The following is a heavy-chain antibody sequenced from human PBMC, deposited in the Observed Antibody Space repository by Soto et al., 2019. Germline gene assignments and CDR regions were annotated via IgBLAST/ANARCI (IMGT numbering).Heavy chain of an antibody. CDR3: ARDRGARAFDI. V-gene: IGHV1-3*01. J-gene: IGHJ3*02. Sequence: ASVKVSCKASGYTFTSYVMHWVRQTPGQRLEWMGWINAGNGNTKYSQNFQGRVTITRDTSASTAYMELSSLRSEDTAVYYCARDRGARAFDIWGQGTMVTVS. CDR1: GYTFTSYV. CDR2: INAGNGNT. D-gene: IGHD3-10*01.